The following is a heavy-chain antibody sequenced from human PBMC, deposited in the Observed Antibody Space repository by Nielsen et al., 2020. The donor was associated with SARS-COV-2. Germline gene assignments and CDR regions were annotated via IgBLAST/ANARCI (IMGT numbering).Heavy chain of an antibody. Sequence: GESLKISCKGSGYSFTSYWISWVRQMPGKGLEWMGIIYPGDSDTRYSPSFQGQVTISADKSISTAYLQWSSLKASDTAMYYCARHSGSSQYYYYYYGMDVWGQGTTVTVSS. V-gene: IGHV5-51*01. CDR2: IYPGDSDT. CDR3: ARHSGSSQYYYYYYGMDV. D-gene: IGHD1-26*01. CDR1: GYSFTSYW. J-gene: IGHJ6*02.